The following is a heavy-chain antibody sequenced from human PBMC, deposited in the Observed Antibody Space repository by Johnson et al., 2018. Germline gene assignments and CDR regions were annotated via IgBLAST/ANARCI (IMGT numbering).Heavy chain of an antibody. Sequence: VQLQESGGGLAQPGRSLTLSCAGSGFTFDDYGMHWVRHTQGEGLEWVSSISWHNGSLGYAESVKGRFTIYRDNSKNTLYLQMNSLRAEDTALYYCARDGTEDAFDIWGQGTMVTVSS. CDR3: ARDGTEDAFDI. CDR1: GFTFDDYG. CDR2: ISWHNGSL. V-gene: IGHV3-9*01. D-gene: IGHD2-8*02. J-gene: IGHJ3*02.